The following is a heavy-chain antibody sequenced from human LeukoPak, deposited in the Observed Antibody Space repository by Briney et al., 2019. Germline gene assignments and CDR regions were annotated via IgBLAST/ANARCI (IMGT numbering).Heavy chain of an antibody. V-gene: IGHV1-18*01. CDR3: AREGYGDYLRAFDI. CDR2: ISAYNGNT. CDR1: VYNVNSYG. J-gene: IGHJ3*02. Sequence: ASVKVSCKTSVYNVNSYGLSWVRQVPGQGLEWMGWISAYNGNTNYAQKVQGRVTMTTDTSTSTAYMELRSLRFDDTAVYYCAREGYGDYLRAFDIWGQGTIVTVSS. D-gene: IGHD4-17*01.